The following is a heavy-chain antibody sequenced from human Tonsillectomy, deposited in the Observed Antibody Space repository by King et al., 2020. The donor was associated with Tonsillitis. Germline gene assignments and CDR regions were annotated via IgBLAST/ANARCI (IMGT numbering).Heavy chain of an antibody. Sequence: DVQLVESGGGLVQPGGSLRLSCAASGFNFSTYWMSWVRQAPGKGLEWVANIKQDGSEKYYVDSVKGRFTISRDNAKNSLYLQMNRLRAEDTALYSCARDAPYCCRTSCYTGHDYWGQGTLVTVSS. CDR3: ARDAPYCCRTSCYTGHDY. D-gene: IGHD2-2*02. CDR1: GFNFSTYW. CDR2: IKQDGSEK. V-gene: IGHV3-7*01. J-gene: IGHJ4*02.